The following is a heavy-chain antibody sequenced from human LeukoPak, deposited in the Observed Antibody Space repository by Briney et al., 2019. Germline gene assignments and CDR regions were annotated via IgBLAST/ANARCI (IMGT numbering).Heavy chain of an antibody. CDR1: RFTFSSYG. CDR2: ISYDGSTK. D-gene: IGHD4-11*01. V-gene: IGHV3-30*18. J-gene: IGHJ6*04. Sequence: GRSLRLSCAASRFTFSSYGIHWVRQAPGKGLEWVAFISYDGSTKYFLDSVRGRFTISRDNSKNTLYLQMSSLRPEDTAVYYCAKSLERAYSNAPWGMDVWGKGTTVTVSS. CDR3: AKSLERAYSNAPWGMDV.